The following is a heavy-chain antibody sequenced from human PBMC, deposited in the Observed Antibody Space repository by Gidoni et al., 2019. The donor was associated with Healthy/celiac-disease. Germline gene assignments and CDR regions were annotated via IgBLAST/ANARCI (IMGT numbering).Heavy chain of an antibody. CDR2: INPNSGGT. V-gene: IGHV1-2*02. CDR3: ARGGGSLGYCSSTSCLDYYYGMDV. D-gene: IGHD2-2*01. J-gene: IGHJ6*02. CDR1: GDTFTGDY. Sequence: QVQLVQSGAEVKKPGASVKVSCKASGDTFTGDYMHWGRQAPGQGLEWMGGINPNSGGTNYAQTFQGRVTMTRDTSISTAYMELRRLRSDDTAVYYCARGGGSLGYCSSTSCLDYYYGMDVWGQGTTVTVSS.